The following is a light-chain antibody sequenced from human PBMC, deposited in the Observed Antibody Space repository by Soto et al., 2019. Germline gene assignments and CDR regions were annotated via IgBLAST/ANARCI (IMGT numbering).Light chain of an antibody. CDR3: QQSNSFPYT. Sequence: DIQVTQSPSSVSASVGDIITITCRASQPINTWLAWYQQKPGKAPNLLIYAASTLHRGAPSRFSGRGSGTDFSLTIRNLEPEDFATYYCQQSNSFPYTFGQGTKVDIK. CDR2: AAS. V-gene: IGKV1-12*01. J-gene: IGKJ2*01. CDR1: QPINTW.